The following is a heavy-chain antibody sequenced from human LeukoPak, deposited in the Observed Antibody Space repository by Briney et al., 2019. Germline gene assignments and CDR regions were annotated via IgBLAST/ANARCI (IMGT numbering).Heavy chain of an antibody. Sequence: GASVKVSCKASGYTFTNNFMHWVRQAPGQGLEWMGIINPSGDNTWYAQKFQGRVTMTRDMATSTDYMEVSSLRSEDTAVYYCARGGQQLVPEGWFDPWGQGTLVTVSS. CDR2: INPSGDNT. CDR3: ARGGQQLVPEGWFDP. CDR1: GYTFTNNF. D-gene: IGHD6-13*01. V-gene: IGHV1-46*01. J-gene: IGHJ5*02.